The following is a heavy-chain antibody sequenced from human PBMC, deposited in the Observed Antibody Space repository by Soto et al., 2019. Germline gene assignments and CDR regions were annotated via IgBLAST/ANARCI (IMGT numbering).Heavy chain of an antibody. CDR2: ISGSGGST. CDR3: AKGSVAGTYYYYGMDV. CDR1: GFTFSSYA. D-gene: IGHD6-19*01. J-gene: IGHJ6*02. V-gene: IGHV3-23*01. Sequence: GESLKISCAASGFTFSSYAMSWVRQAPGKGLEWVSAISGSGGSTYYADSVKGRFTISRDNSKNTLYLQMNSLRAEDTAVYYCAKGSVAGTYYYYGMDVWGQGTTVTVSS.